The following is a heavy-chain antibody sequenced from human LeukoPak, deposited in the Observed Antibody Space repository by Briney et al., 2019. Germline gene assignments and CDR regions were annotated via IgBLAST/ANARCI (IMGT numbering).Heavy chain of an antibody. CDR1: GYTFTGYY. Sequence: ASVKVSCKASGYTFTGYYMHWVRHAPGQGLEWMGIINPSGGSTSYAQKFQGRVTMTRDTSTSTVYMELSSLRSEDTAVYYCTSALGLRTEYYYYYYMDVWGKGTTVTVSS. D-gene: IGHD5-12*01. CDR3: TSALGLRTEYYYYYYMDV. J-gene: IGHJ6*03. V-gene: IGHV1-46*03. CDR2: INPSGGST.